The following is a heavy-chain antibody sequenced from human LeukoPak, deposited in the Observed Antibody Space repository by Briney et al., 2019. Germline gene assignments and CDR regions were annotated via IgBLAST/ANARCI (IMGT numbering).Heavy chain of an antibody. V-gene: IGHV4-59*01. CDR2: IYYSGST. CDR1: GGSISSYY. Sequence: LETLSLTCTVSGGSISSYYWSWIRQPPGKGLEWIGYIYYSGSTNYKSPLKSRVTISVDTSKNQFSLKLSSVTAADTAVYYCARTTEGGYSYGYFYYYYMDVWGKGTTVTISS. J-gene: IGHJ6*03. CDR3: ARTTEGGYSYGYFYYYYMDV. D-gene: IGHD5-18*01.